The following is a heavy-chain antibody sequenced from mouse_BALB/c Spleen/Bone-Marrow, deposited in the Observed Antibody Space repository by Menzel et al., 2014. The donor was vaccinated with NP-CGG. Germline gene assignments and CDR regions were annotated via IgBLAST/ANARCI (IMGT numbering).Heavy chain of an antibody. D-gene: IGHD2-12*01. CDR1: GFNVKDTY. Sequence: EVQLQQSGAELVKPGASVKLSCTASGFNVKDTYMHWVKQRPEQGLEWIGRIDPANGNTKYDPKFQGKATITADTSSNTAYLQLSSLTSEDTAVYYCARILIRQYWYFDVWGAGTTVTVSS. J-gene: IGHJ1*01. V-gene: IGHV14-3*02. CDR3: ARILIRQYWYFDV. CDR2: IDPANGNT.